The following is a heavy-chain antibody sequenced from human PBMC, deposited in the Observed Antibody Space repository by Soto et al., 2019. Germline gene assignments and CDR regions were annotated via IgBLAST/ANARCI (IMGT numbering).Heavy chain of an antibody. CDR2: ISSSSSYI. CDR1: GFTFSSYS. CDR3: ARVAQNYGDYEEDHY. Sequence: VQLVESGGGLVKPGGSLRLSCAASGFTFSSYSMNWVRQAPGKGLEWVSSISSSSSYIYYADSVKGRFTISRDNAKNSLYLQMNSLRVEDTAVYYCARVAQNYGDYEEDHYWGQGTLVTVSS. J-gene: IGHJ4*02. D-gene: IGHD4-17*01. V-gene: IGHV3-21*01.